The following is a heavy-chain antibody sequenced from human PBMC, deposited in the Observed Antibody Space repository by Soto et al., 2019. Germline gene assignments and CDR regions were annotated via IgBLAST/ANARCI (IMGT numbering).Heavy chain of an antibody. Sequence: QVQLMQSGAEVKKPGASVKVSCKASGDTFTDYYIHWVRQAPGQGLEWMGTVNPSGGHTTYAQHFLGRVTMTRDPSTSTLFMELTILTSADTAIYYCARGGHVVVVTAALDYWGQGTLVTVSS. CDR3: ARGGHVVVVTAALDY. D-gene: IGHD2-21*02. CDR1: GDTFTDYY. CDR2: VNPSGGHT. J-gene: IGHJ4*02. V-gene: IGHV1-46*01.